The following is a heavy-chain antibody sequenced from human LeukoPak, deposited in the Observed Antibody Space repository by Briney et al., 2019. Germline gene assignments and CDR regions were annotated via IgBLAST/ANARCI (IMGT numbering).Heavy chain of an antibody. CDR3: ARPYCSSTSCWGNYFYGMDV. CDR2: ISSSSSYI. Sequence: GGSLRLSCAASGFTFSNYSMNWVRQAPGKGLEWVSSISSSSSYIYYADSVKGRFTISRDNAKNSLYLQMNSLRAEDTAVYYCARPYCSSTSCWGNYFYGMDVWGQGTTVTVSS. D-gene: IGHD2-2*01. J-gene: IGHJ6*02. V-gene: IGHV3-21*01. CDR1: GFTFSNYS.